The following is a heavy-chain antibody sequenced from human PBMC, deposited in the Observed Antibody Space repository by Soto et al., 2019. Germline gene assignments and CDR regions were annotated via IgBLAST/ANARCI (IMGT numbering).Heavy chain of an antibody. CDR2: ISAYNGNT. Sequence: ASVKVSCKASGYTFTSYGISWVRQAPGRGLEWMGWISAYNGNTNYAQKLQGRVTMTTDTSTSTAYMELRSLRSDDTAVYYCARDPYRYDSSGQKRNDYWGQGTLVTVSS. D-gene: IGHD3-22*01. V-gene: IGHV1-18*01. CDR1: GYTFTSYG. J-gene: IGHJ4*02. CDR3: ARDPYRYDSSGQKRNDY.